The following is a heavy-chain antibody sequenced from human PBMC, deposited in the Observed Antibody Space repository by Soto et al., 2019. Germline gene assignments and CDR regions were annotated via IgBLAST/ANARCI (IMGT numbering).Heavy chain of an antibody. V-gene: IGHV5-51*01. CDR1: GYSFTSYW. J-gene: IGHJ6*02. D-gene: IGHD1-26*01. Sequence: GESLKISCKGSGYSFTSYWIGWVRQMPGKGLEWMGIIYPGDSDTRNSPSFQGQVTISADKSISTASLQWSSLKASDTAMYYCARHIARSGSYYGMDVWGQGTTVTVSS. CDR2: IYPGDSDT. CDR3: ARHIARSGSYYGMDV.